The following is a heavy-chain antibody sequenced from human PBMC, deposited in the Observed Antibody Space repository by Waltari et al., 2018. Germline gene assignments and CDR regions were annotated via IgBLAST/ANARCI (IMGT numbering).Heavy chain of an antibody. CDR3: AGVNWNDRTFAI. D-gene: IGHD1-1*01. CDR1: GFTFSSYD. J-gene: IGHJ3*02. V-gene: IGHV3-13*01. CDR2: IGTSANT. Sequence: EVQLVESGGDLVQPGGSLRLSCAASGFTFSSYDMHWLRQGTGNRLQWVSAIGTSANTYYIDSVKGRFTISRDNAKSSLYLQMNSLRAEDTAMYYCAGVNWNDRTFAIWGQGALVTVSS.